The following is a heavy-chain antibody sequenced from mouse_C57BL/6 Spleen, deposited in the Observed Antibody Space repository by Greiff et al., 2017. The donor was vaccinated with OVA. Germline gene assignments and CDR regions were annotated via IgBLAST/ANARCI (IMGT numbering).Heavy chain of an antibody. V-gene: IGHV5-4*01. J-gene: IGHJ3*01. CDR1: GFTFSSYA. Sequence: EVQVVESGGGLVKPGGSLKLSCAASGFTFSSYAMSWVRQTPEKRLEWVATISDGGSYTYYPDNVKGRFTISRDNAKNNLYLQMSHLKSEDTAMYYCAREGETFAYWGQGTLVTVSA. CDR3: AREGETFAY. CDR2: ISDGGSYT.